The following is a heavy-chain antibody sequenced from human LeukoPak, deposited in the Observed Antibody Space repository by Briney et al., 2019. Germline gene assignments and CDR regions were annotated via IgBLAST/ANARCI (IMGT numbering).Heavy chain of an antibody. J-gene: IGHJ4*02. Sequence: KPSETLSLTCTVSGGSISSGSYYWSWIRHPAGKGLEWIGRIYTSGSTNYNPSLKSRITISVDTSKNQFSLKLSSVTAADTAVYYCARDSHSSNYYDYWGQGTLVTVSS. V-gene: IGHV4-61*02. CDR2: IYTSGST. CDR1: GGSISSGSYY. CDR3: ARDSHSSNYYDY. D-gene: IGHD2-21*01.